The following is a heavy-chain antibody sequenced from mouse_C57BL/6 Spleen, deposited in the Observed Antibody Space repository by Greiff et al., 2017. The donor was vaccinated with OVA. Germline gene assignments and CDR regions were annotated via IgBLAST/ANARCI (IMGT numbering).Heavy chain of an antibody. D-gene: IGHD2-12*01. V-gene: IGHV5-17*01. J-gene: IGHJ1*03. CDR3: AREAYYKYFDV. CDR1: GFTFSDYG. Sequence: EVNLVESGGGLVKPGGSLKLSCAASGFTFSDYGMHWVRQAPEKGLEWVAYISSGSSTIYYADTVKGRFTISRDNAKNTLFLQMTSLRSEDTAMYYCAREAYYKYFDVWGTGTTVTVSS. CDR2: ISSGSSTI.